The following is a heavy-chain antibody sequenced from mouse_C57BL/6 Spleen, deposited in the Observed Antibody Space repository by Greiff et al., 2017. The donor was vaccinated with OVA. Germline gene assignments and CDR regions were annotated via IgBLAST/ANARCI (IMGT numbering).Heavy chain of an antibody. V-gene: IGHV1-64*01. D-gene: IGHD1-1*01. Sequence: VQLQQPGAELVKPGASVKLSCKASGYTFTSYWMHWVKQRPGQGLEWIGMIHPNSGSTNYNEKFKSKATLTVDKSSSTAYMQLSSLTSEDSAVYYCARSYYYGSSSASYAMDYWGQGTSVTVSS. CDR3: ARSYYYGSSSASYAMDY. J-gene: IGHJ4*01. CDR1: GYTFTSYW. CDR2: IHPNSGST.